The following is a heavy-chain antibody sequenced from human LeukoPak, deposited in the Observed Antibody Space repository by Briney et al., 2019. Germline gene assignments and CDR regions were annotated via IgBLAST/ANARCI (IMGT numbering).Heavy chain of an antibody. CDR3: ARDRDTGYDCGY. CDR1: GYIFTNYG. D-gene: IGHD5-12*01. Sequence: ASVKVSCKASGYIFTNYGISWVRQAPGQGLEWMGWLNTYSGNTKYAQKFQGRVTMTTDTSTSTVFMEMRSLRSDDTAVYFCARDRDTGYDCGYWGEGTLVTVST. V-gene: IGHV1-18*04. CDR2: LNTYSGNT. J-gene: IGHJ4*02.